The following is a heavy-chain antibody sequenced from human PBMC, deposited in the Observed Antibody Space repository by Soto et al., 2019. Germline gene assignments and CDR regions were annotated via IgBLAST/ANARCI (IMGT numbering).Heavy chain of an antibody. D-gene: IGHD1-26*01. CDR2: VSYDGSNK. CDR3: AKGELINPQLFEF. Sequence: QVQLVESGGGVVKPGRSMRLSCVASGFTLRHYDMNWVRQAPGKGLEWVAVVSYDGSNKYYGDSVRGRFTISRDNSKNTLYLQMNSLRAEDTAVYYCAKGELINPQLFEFWGQGALVTVSS. CDR1: GFTLRHYD. V-gene: IGHV3-30*18. J-gene: IGHJ4*02.